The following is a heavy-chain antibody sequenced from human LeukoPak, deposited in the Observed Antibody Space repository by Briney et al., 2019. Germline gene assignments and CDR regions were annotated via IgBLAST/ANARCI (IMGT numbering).Heavy chain of an antibody. Sequence: GGSLRLSCAASGFTFSSYAMSWVRQAPGKGLEGVSSISSSRSYIYYADSVKGRFTISRDNAKNSLYLQMNSLRAEDTAVYYCARDFFAPGIPAANYMDVWGKGTTVTVSS. V-gene: IGHV3-21*01. J-gene: IGHJ6*03. CDR1: GFTFSSYA. CDR2: ISSSRSYI. D-gene: IGHD6-13*01. CDR3: ARDFFAPGIPAANYMDV.